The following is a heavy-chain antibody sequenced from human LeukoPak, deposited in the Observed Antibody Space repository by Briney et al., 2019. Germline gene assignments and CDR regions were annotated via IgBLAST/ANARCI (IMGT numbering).Heavy chain of an antibody. D-gene: IGHD2-2*01. CDR2: IYYSGST. CDR3: ARDLGQLHDAFDI. J-gene: IGHJ3*02. Sequence: SETLSLTCTVSGVSISSSSYYWGWIRQPPGKGLEWIGSIYYSGSTYYNPSLKSRVTISVDTSKNQFSLKLSSVTAADTAVYYCARDLGQLHDAFDIWGQGTMVTVSS. CDR1: GVSISSSSYY. V-gene: IGHV4-39*07.